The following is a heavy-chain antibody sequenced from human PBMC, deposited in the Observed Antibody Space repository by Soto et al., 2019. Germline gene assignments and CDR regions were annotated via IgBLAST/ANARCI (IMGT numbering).Heavy chain of an antibody. CDR2: IWYDGSNK. CDR3: ARDCAGYSSGWYQRGGFDY. D-gene: IGHD6-19*01. CDR1: GFTFSSYG. V-gene: IGHV3-33*01. Sequence: QVQLVESGGGVVQPGRSLRLSCAASGFTFSSYGMHWVREAPGEGREGGAVIWYDGSNKYYGVSVKGRFTTSRDNSKNTLYLQMNSLRAEDTAVYYCARDCAGYSSGWYQRGGFDYWGQGTLVTVSS. J-gene: IGHJ4*02.